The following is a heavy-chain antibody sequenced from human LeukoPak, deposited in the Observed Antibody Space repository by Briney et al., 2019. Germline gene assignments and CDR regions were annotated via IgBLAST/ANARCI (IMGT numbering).Heavy chain of an antibody. V-gene: IGHV1-2*02. Sequence: ASVKLSCKASGYTFTGQYMHWVRQAPGQGLEWMGWINPKNAATNYAQKFQGRVTMTRDTSSGTVYMELSSLSSDDTAVYYCARTLYIAAAPGGLDYWGQGTLVTVSS. J-gene: IGHJ4*02. CDR2: INPKNAAT. D-gene: IGHD6-13*01. CDR1: GYTFTGQY. CDR3: ARTLYIAAAPGGLDY.